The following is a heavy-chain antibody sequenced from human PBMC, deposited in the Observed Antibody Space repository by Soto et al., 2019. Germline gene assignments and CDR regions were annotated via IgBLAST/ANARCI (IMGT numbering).Heavy chain of an antibody. CDR2: ISSSGSTI. CDR1: GFTFSSYE. D-gene: IGHD3-3*01. V-gene: IGHV3-48*03. CDR3: ARGGLWSGYYTFDY. J-gene: IGHJ4*02. Sequence: GSLRLSCAASGFTFSSYEMNWVRQAPGKGLEWVSYISSSGSTIYYADSVKGRFTISRDNAKNSLYLQMNSLRAEDTAVYYCARGGLWSGYYTFDYWGQGTLVTSPQ.